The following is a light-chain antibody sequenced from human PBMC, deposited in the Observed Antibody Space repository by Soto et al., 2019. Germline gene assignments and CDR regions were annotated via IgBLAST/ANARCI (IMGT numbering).Light chain of an antibody. CDR1: QSLRSS. CDR2: DAS. CDR3: QQYNNWPQT. Sequence: ETMMTQSPHTLSVSLGERSTLSCRASQSLRSSLAWYQQKPGQAPRLLIYDASTRATGIPARFSGSGSGTDFTLTISGLQSEDFAVYYCQQYNNWPQTFGQGTTVDIK. J-gene: IGKJ1*01. V-gene: IGKV3-15*01.